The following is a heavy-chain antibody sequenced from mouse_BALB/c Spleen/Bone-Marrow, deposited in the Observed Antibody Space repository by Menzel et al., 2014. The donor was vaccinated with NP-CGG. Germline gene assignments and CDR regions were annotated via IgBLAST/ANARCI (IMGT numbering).Heavy chain of an antibody. CDR3: ARFSQLGLLAY. CDR1: GYNFTSYW. Sequence: QVQLQQSGAELVKPGTSVKLSCKASGYNFTSYWINWVKLRPGQGLEWIGDIYPGSGSTNYNEKFKSKATLTVDTSSSKAYMQLSSLASEDSALYYCARFSQLGLLAYWGQGTLVTVSA. J-gene: IGHJ3*01. CDR2: IYPGSGST. D-gene: IGHD3-1*01. V-gene: IGHV1-55*01.